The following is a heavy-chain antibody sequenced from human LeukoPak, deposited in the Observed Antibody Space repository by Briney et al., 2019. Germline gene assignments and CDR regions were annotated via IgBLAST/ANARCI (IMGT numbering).Heavy chain of an antibody. D-gene: IGHD6-19*01. Sequence: SETLSLTCTVSGGSISSSSYYWGWIRQPPGKGLEWIGGIYYSGSTYYNPSLKSRVTISVDTSKNQFSLKLSSVTAADTAVYYCARHGSREQWLPLNYYGMDVWGQGTTVTASS. CDR3: ARHGSREQWLPLNYYGMDV. CDR2: IYYSGST. J-gene: IGHJ6*02. V-gene: IGHV4-39*01. CDR1: GGSISSSSYY.